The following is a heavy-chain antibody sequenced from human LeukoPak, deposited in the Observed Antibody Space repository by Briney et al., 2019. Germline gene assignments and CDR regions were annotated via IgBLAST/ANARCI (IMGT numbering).Heavy chain of an antibody. J-gene: IGHJ4*02. CDR1: GFTFSSYS. Sequence: GGSLRLSCAASGFTFSSYSMNWVRQAPGKGLEWVSYISSSSSTIYYADSVKGRFTISRDNAKNPLYLQMNSLRAEDTAVYYCARDSYDPFDYWGQGTLVTVSS. D-gene: IGHD5-12*01. CDR2: ISSSSSTI. V-gene: IGHV3-48*01. CDR3: ARDSYDPFDY.